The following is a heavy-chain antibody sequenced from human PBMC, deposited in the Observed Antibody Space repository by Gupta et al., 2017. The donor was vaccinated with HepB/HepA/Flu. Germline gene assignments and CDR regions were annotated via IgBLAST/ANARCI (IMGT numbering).Heavy chain of an antibody. CDR1: GFAFSDHY. CDR2: IRKKVNSYST. J-gene: IGHJ3*02. V-gene: IGHV3-72*01. CDR3: ASNTILSSYYAFDI. D-gene: IGHD3-9*01. Sequence: EVHLVESGGGLVQPGGSLRLSCAASGFAFSDHYMDWVRQAPGKGLEWVGRIRKKVNSYSTEYAASVKGRFTISRDDSKNSLYLQMNSLNTEDTAYYCASNTILSSYYAFDIWGQGTMVTVSS.